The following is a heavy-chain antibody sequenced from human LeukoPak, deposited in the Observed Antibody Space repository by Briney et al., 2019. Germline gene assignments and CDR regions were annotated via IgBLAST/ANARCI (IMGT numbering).Heavy chain of an antibody. CDR1: GFTFSSYS. CDR3: ARNASGSYYSDAFDI. Sequence: GGSLRLSCAASGFTFSSYSMNWVRPAPGKGLEWVSSISSSSSYIYYADSVKGRFTISRDNAKNSLYLQMNSLRAEDTAVYYCARNASGSYYSDAFDIWGQGPMVTVSS. J-gene: IGHJ3*02. V-gene: IGHV3-21*01. CDR2: ISSSSSYI. D-gene: IGHD3-10*01.